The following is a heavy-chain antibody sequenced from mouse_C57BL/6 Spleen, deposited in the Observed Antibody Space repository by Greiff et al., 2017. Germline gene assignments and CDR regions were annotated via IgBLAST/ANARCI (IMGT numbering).Heavy chain of an antibody. Sequence: EVKLQESGAELVKPGASVTLSCTASGFNIKDYYMHWVKQRTEQGLEWIGRIDPEDGETKYAPKFQGQATITADTSSNTAYLQLSSLTSEDTAVYYCVRDGYYPSFDYWGQGTTLTVSS. V-gene: IGHV14-2*01. CDR1: GFNIKDYY. D-gene: IGHD2-3*01. CDR3: VRDGYYPSFDY. J-gene: IGHJ2*01. CDR2: IDPEDGET.